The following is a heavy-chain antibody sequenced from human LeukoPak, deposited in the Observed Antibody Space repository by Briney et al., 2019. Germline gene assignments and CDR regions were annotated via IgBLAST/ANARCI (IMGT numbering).Heavy chain of an antibody. J-gene: IGHJ4*02. D-gene: IGHD3-10*01. CDR2: ISAYNGNT. V-gene: IGHV1-18*01. CDR3: ARDVRVKLLWFGELLYPDY. Sequence: ASVKVSCKASGYTFTSYGISWVRQAPGQGLEWMGWISAYNGNTNYAQKLQGRVTMTTDTSTSTVYMELRSLRSDDTAVYYCARDVRVKLLWFGELLYPDYWGQGTLVTVSS. CDR1: GYTFTSYG.